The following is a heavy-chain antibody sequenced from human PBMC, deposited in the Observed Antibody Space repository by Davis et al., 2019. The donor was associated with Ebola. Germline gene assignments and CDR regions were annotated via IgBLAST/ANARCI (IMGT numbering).Heavy chain of an antibody. Sequence: GESLKISCAASGFTFSSYEMNWVRQAPGKGLEWVSSISSSSSYIYYAGSVKGRFTISRDSAKNSLYLQMNSLRAEDTAVYYCARKTYFDLWGRGTLVTVSS. CDR1: GFTFSSYE. V-gene: IGHV3-21*01. CDR3: ARKTYFDL. CDR2: ISSSSSYI. J-gene: IGHJ2*01.